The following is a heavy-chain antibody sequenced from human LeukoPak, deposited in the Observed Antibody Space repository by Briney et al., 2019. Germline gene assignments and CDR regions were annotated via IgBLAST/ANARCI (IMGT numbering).Heavy chain of an antibody. V-gene: IGHV1-2*02. CDR2: INPNSGDT. CDR1: GYTFTGYY. J-gene: IGHJ4*02. CDR3: ARAMVRGQEVDY. D-gene: IGHD3-10*01. Sequence: ASVKVSCKASGYTFTGYYMHWVRQAPGQGLEWMGWINPNSGDTNYAQKFQGRVTMTRDTSISTAYMELSRLRSDDTAVYYCARAMVRGQEVDYWGQGTLVTVSS.